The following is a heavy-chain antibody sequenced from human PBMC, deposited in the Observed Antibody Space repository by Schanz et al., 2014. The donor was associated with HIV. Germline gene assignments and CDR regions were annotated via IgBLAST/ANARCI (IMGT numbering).Heavy chain of an antibody. V-gene: IGHV4-34*01. CDR1: GSPYKGYY. D-gene: IGHD3-16*01. J-gene: IGHJ6*02. Sequence: QVHLQQWGAGLLRPSETLSLTCAVYGSPYKGYYWGWVRQFSDWGLEWIGEINHRGSTRYNPSLNGRVTISGDESKNQVSLSVASVTAADTAIYYCVRAKGEFGDFRWYFYYHGMDVWGQGTTVIVSS. CDR3: VRAKGEFGDFRWYFYYHGMDV. CDR2: INHRGST.